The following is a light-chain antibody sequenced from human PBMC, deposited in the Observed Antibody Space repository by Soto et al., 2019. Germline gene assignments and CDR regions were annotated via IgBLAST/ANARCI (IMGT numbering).Light chain of an antibody. CDR1: RHDVGSYKL. CDR3: CSYAGDISWV. CDR2: EDN. Sequence: QSVLAQPASVSGSPGQSITISCTGTRHDVGSYKLVTWYQHHPGEAPKLMIYEDNKRPSGVSNRFSGSKSGNTASLTISAVQTEDEAVYYCCSYAGDISWVFGGGTKLTVL. J-gene: IGLJ3*02. V-gene: IGLV2-23*01.